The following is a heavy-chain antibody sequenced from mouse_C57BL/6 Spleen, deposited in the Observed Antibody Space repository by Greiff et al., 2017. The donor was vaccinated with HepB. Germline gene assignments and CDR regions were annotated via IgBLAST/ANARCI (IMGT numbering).Heavy chain of an antibody. CDR2: INYDGSST. V-gene: IGHV5-16*01. J-gene: IGHJ1*03. Sequence: EVKLMESEGGLVQPGSSMKLSCTASGFTFSDYYMAWVRQVPEKGLEWVANINYDGSSTYYLDSLKSRFIISRDNAKNILYLQMSSLKSEDTATYYCARGILPWYFDVWGTGTTVTVSS. CDR3: ARGILPWYFDV. CDR1: GFTFSDYY.